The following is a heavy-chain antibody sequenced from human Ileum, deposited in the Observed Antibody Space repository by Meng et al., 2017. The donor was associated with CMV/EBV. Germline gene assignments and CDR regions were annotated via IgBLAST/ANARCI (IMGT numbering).Heavy chain of an antibody. CDR3: ARAGWTQNAFDI. J-gene: IGHJ3*02. Sequence: ASVQVSCKASGYTFTTYYMHCLRQAPGQGLEWMGIINPSIGSTTYAQKFQGRVTMTRDTSTTTVYMELSSLGSEDTAVYYCARAGWTQNAFDIWGQGTTVTVSS. D-gene: IGHD2-15*01. CDR2: INPSIGST. V-gene: IGHV1-46*01. CDR1: GYTFTTYY.